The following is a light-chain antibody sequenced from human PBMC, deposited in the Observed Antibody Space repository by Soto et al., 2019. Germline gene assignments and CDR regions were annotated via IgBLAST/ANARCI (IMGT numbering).Light chain of an antibody. V-gene: IGKV3-11*01. CDR1: PSVSSS. CDR2: SGY. Sequence: FVVTQSPDTLSLSPGERATLSCRASPSVSSSVAWYQHKPGQSPRLVIYSGYKRATGIPARFSGSGSGTDFTLTISGLEVDDFAIYYCQQLYSLLRVFGQGTKVEVK. CDR3: QQLYSLLRV. J-gene: IGKJ1*01.